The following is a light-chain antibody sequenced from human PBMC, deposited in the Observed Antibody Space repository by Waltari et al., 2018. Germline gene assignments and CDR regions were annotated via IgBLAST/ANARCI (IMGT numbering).Light chain of an antibody. CDR2: WAS. Sequence: DIVMTQSPDSLAVFLGEKATIKLTASQSLLFTSNNKNSLACYTQKPVQPPKLLIYWASTRESGVPDRFSGSGSGTDFTLTISSLQAEDVAVYYCQQYSGTPMTFGPGTKVDIK. CDR3: QQYSGTPMT. J-gene: IGKJ3*01. V-gene: IGKV4-1*01. CDR1: QSLLFTSNNKNS.